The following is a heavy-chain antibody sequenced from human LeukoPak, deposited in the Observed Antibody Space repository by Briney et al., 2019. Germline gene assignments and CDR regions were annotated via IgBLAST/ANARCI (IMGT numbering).Heavy chain of an antibody. V-gene: IGHV3-15*01. D-gene: IGHD2/OR15-2a*01. CDR2: IKSKVDGGTT. Sequence: GGSLRLSCAASGFTISNAWMSWVRQAPGKGLEWVGRIKSKVDGGTTDYAAPVKGRITVARDDSKITFYLQMNSLKTEDTAVYYCTTGFLATDFDYWGQGTLVTVSS. CDR3: TTGFLATDFDY. J-gene: IGHJ4*02. CDR1: GFTISNAW.